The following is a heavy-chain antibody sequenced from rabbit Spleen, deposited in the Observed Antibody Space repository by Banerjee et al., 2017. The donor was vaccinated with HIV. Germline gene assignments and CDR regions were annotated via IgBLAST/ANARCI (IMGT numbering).Heavy chain of an antibody. CDR2: IDTGSSGFT. V-gene: IGHV1S40*01. CDR3: ARDGRSSIRVTDFLDL. Sequence: QSLEESGGDLVKPGASLTLTCRASGVSFSGNSYMCWVRQAPGKGLEWIACIDTGSSGFTYFASWAKGRFTISKTSSTTVTLQMTSLTVADTATYFCARDGRSSIRVTDFLDLWGQGTLVTVS. J-gene: IGHJ3*01. D-gene: IGHD1-1*01. CDR1: GVSFSGNSY.